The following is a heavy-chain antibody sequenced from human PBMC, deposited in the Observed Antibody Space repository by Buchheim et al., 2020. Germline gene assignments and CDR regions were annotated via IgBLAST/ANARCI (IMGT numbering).Heavy chain of an antibody. CDR2: MNPNSGNT. J-gene: IGHJ5*02. D-gene: IGHD3-9*01. Sequence: QVQLVQSGAEVKKPGASVKVSCKASGYTFTSYDINWVRQATGQGLEWMGWMNPNSGNTGYAQKFQGRVTMTRNTSIGTAYMELSSLRSEDTAVYYCARVDGSYDILTGYYNNWFDPWGQGTL. V-gene: IGHV1-8*01. CDR1: GYTFTSYD. CDR3: ARVDGSYDILTGYYNNWFDP.